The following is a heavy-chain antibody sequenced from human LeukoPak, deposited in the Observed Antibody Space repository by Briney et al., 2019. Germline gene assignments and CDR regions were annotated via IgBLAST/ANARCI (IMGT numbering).Heavy chain of an antibody. CDR3: VIDLGDYNDF. CDR1: GITFSSYW. D-gene: IGHD2-15*01. CDR2: INTQGTYT. J-gene: IGHJ4*02. Sequence: GGSLRLSCAVSGITFSSYWRHWVRQDPGRGLLWVSRINTQGTYTNYADSVKGRFTISRDNAKNTLYLQMSSLRADDTAVYYCVIDLGDYNDFWGQGTLVSVSS. V-gene: IGHV3-74*01.